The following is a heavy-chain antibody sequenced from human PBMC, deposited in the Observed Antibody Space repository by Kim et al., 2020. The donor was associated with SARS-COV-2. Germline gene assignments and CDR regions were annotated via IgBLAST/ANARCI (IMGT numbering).Heavy chain of an antibody. Sequence: GESLKISCKGSGYSFTSYWIGWVRQMPGKGLQWMGIIYPGDSDTRYSPSFQGQVTISADKSISTAYLQWSSLKASDTAMYYCASGLYYGDNSGTPTNWFDPWGQGTLVTVSS. J-gene: IGHJ5*02. V-gene: IGHV5-51*01. CDR2: IYPGDSDT. D-gene: IGHD4-17*01. CDR1: GYSFTSYW. CDR3: ASGLYYGDNSGTPTNWFDP.